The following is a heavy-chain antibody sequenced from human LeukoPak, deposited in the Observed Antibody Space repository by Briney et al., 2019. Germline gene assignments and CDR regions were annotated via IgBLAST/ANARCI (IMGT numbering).Heavy chain of an antibody. CDR3: ARSVGYCSSTSCWNWFDP. V-gene: IGHV4-61*08. CDR2: IYYSGST. CDR1: GGSISSGGYY. Sequence: SETLSLTCTVSGGSISSGGYYWSWIRQHPGKGLEWIGYIYYSGSTNYNPSLKSRVTISVDTSKNQFSLKLSSVTAADTAVYYCARSVGYCSSTSCWNWFDPWGQGTLVTVSS. J-gene: IGHJ5*02. D-gene: IGHD2-2*01.